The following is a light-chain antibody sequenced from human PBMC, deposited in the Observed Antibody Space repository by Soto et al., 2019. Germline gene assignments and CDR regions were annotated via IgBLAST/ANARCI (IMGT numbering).Light chain of an antibody. V-gene: IGKV1-39*01. CDR3: QQSYSTPKT. Sequence: DIQMTQSPSSLSASVGDRVTIACRASAPINRYLNWYQQKPGKAPKLLIYGASSLQSGVPSRFSGSESGTDFTLTISNLQPEDFATYYCQQSYSTPKTFGQGTKLEVK. CDR1: APINRY. J-gene: IGKJ2*01. CDR2: GAS.